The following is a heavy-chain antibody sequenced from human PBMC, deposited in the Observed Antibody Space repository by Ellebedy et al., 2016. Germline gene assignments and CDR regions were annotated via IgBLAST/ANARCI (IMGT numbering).Heavy chain of an antibody. D-gene: IGHD1/OR15-1a*01. CDR2: ISYDGSNK. CDR3: AKDLPPYGKQGSAIDY. V-gene: IGHV3-30*18. Sequence: GESLKISXAASGFTSSSYGMHWVRQAPGKGLEWVAVISYDGSNKYYADSVKGRFTISRDNSKNTLYLQMNSLRAEDTAVYYCAKDLPPYGKQGSAIDYWGQGTLVTVSS. J-gene: IGHJ4*02. CDR1: GFTSSSYG.